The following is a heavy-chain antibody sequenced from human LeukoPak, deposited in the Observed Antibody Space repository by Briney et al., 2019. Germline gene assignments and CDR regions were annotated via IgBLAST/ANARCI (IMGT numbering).Heavy chain of an antibody. J-gene: IGHJ4*02. Sequence: PGGSLRLSCAASGFTFSSYGMHWVRQAPGKGLEWVAVIWYDGSKKYYADSVKGRFTISRDNSKNTLYLQMNSLRAEDTAVYYCAITVETGGWSDYFDYWGQGTLVTVSS. CDR3: AITVETGGWSDYFDY. CDR2: IWYDGSKK. CDR1: GFTFSSYG. D-gene: IGHD6-19*01. V-gene: IGHV3-33*01.